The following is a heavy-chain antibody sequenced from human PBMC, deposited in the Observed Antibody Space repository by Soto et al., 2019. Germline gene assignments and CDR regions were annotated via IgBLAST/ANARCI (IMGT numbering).Heavy chain of an antibody. CDR2: INPNSGGT. CDR1: GYTFTSYD. Sequence: ASVKVSCKASGYTFTSYDINWVRQAPGQGLEWMGWINPNSGGTNYAQKFQGWVTMTRDTSISTAYMELSRLRSDDTAVYYCARERTYYDILTGPLYAFDIWGQGTMVTVSS. D-gene: IGHD3-9*01. CDR3: ARERTYYDILTGPLYAFDI. V-gene: IGHV1-2*04. J-gene: IGHJ3*02.